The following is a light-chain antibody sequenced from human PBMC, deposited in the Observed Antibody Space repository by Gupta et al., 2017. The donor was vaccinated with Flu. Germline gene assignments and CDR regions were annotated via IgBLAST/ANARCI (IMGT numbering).Light chain of an antibody. CDR3: QSEDSSVTSLI. CDR2: RDN. J-gene: IGLJ2*01. V-gene: IGLV3-25*03. Sequence: SYELPPPPAVSVSRGQTARITCTGDAFPRQYAYWYQQKPGQAPVLVTYRDNERPSGIPERFSGSSSGTTATLTISVVQTEDEADDDCQSEDSSVTSLIFGGGTKLTVL. CDR1: AFPRQY.